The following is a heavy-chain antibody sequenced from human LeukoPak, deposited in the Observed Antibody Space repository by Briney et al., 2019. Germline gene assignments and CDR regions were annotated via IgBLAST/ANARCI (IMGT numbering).Heavy chain of an antibody. CDR3: TTAPAAYTFDY. Sequence: PGGSLRLSCAASGFTFSSYAMSWVRQAPGKGLEWVSAISGSGGSTYYADSVKGRFTISRDNSKNTLYLQMNSLKTEDTAVYYCTTAPAAYTFDYGGQGTLVTVSS. V-gene: IGHV3-23*01. CDR2: ISGSGGST. J-gene: IGHJ4*02. D-gene: IGHD3-16*01. CDR1: GFTFSSYA.